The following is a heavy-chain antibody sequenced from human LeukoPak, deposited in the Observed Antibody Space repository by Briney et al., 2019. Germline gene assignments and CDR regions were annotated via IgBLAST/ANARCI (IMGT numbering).Heavy chain of an antibody. CDR2: INHSGST. D-gene: IGHD6-6*01. V-gene: IGHV4-34*01. Sequence: SETLSLTCAVYGGSFSGYYWSWIRQPPGKGLEWIGEINHSGSTNYNPSLKSRVTMSVDTSKNQSSLKLSSVTAADTAVFYCAREGIAARFDSWGQGTLFTASS. J-gene: IGHJ4*02. CDR1: GGSFSGYY. CDR3: AREGIAARFDS.